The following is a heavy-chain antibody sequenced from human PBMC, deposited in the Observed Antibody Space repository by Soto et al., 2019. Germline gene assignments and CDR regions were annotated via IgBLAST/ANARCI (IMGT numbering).Heavy chain of an antibody. Sequence: QITLKESGPTLVRPTQTLTLTCSFSGFSLNTGGEAVGWIRQPPGKALEWLALIHWNNDKHYTPSLKTRLTVTRDTSKRQVGPTMTNMDPVDTGTYYCAHGPGRIAVPGTRAFDVWGQGTLVTVSS. J-gene: IGHJ3*01. CDR3: AHGPGRIAVPGTRAFDV. D-gene: IGHD6-19*01. V-gene: IGHV2-5*01. CDR2: IHWNNDK. CDR1: GFSLNTGGEA.